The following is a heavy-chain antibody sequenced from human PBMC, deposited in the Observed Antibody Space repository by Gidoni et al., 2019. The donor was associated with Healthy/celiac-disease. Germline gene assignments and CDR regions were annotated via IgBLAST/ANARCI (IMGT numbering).Heavy chain of an antibody. V-gene: IGHV3-23*01. CDR1: GSPFSSYA. Sequence: EVQLLESGGGLVQPGGSLRLPCAASGSPFSSYAMSWVRQAPGKGLEWVSAISGSGGSTYYADSVKGRFTISRDNSKNTLYLQMNSLRAEDTAVYYCAKVGTMGSGSYFDYWGQGTLVTVSS. CDR3: AKVGTMGSGSYFDY. D-gene: IGHD1-1*01. J-gene: IGHJ4*02. CDR2: ISGSGGST.